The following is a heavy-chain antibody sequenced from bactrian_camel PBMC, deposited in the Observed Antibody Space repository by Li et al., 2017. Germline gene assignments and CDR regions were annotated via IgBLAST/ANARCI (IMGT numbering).Heavy chain of an antibody. D-gene: IGHD7*01. CDR1: GDTVGKIY. J-gene: IGHJ4*01. CDR2: IGRAGSP. Sequence: HVQLVESGGGLVQPGGSLRLSCAASGDTVGKIYMAWFRQAPGKEREGVAAIGRAGSPTYTYSVMGRFTISKDNVQNTLYLQMNDLKPEDTAIYYCAADFYNLQLARSYTYWGQGTQVTVS. V-gene: IGHV3S53*01. CDR3: AADFYNLQLARSYTY.